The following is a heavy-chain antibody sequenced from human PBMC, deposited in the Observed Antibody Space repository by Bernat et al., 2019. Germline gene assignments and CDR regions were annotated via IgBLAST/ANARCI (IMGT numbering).Heavy chain of an antibody. CDR3: ARAAGLN. J-gene: IGHJ4*02. D-gene: IGHD6-13*01. Sequence: QVQLVESGGGVVQPGRSLRLSCAASGFTFSSYAMHWVRQAPGKGLEWVAVISYDGSNKYYADSVKGRFTISRDNSKNTLYLQMNSLRAEDTAVYYCARAAGLNWGQGTLVTVSS. V-gene: IGHV3-30*14. CDR1: GFTFSSYA. CDR2: ISYDGSNK.